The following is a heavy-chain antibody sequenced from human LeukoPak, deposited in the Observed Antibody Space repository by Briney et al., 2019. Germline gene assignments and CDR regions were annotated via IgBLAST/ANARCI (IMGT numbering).Heavy chain of an antibody. V-gene: IGHV3-7*01. CDR2: IKQDGSEK. CDR1: GFTFSSYA. J-gene: IGHJ4*02. D-gene: IGHD2-21*02. CDR3: ATFNCGGDCYLFDY. Sequence: GGSLRLSCAASGFTFSSYAMSWVRQAPGKGLEWVANIKQDGSEKYYVDSVKGRFTISRDNAKNSLYLQMNSLRAEDTAVYYCATFNCGGDCYLFDYWGQGTLVTVSS.